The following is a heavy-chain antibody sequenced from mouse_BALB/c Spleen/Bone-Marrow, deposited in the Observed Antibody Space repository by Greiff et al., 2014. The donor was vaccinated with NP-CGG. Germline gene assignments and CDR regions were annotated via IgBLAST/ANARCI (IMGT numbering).Heavy chain of an antibody. CDR1: XYXFXXYX. J-gene: IGHJ2*01. CDR3: ARSYGSPFDY. D-gene: IGHD1-1*01. V-gene: IGHV1-14*01. Sequence: KPXASVKMSCKASXYXFXXYXMHXXXXXXXXGLXWIGYINPYNDDTKYNEKFKGKATLTSDKSSSTASMELSSLTSEDSAVYYCARSYGSPFDYWGQGTTLTVSS. CDR2: INPYNDDT.